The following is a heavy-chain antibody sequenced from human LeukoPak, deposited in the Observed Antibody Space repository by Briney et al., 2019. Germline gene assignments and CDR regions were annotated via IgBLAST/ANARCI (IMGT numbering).Heavy chain of an antibody. V-gene: IGHV4-39*01. J-gene: IGHJ5*02. CDR3: ARQPSLIYCSSGTCWFDP. Sequence: SETLSLTCTVSGGSISTNSYFWAWIRQPPGKGPEWIGSIFYRGSTYYNPSLRSRVTISVDTSKNQFSLKLSSVTAADTAVYYCARQPSLIYCSSGTCWFDPWGRGTLVTVSS. CDR1: GGSISTNSYF. CDR2: IFYRGST. D-gene: IGHD2-15*01.